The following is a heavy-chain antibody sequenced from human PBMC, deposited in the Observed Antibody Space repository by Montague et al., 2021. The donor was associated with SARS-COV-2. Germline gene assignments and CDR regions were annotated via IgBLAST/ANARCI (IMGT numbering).Heavy chain of an antibody. CDR1: GGSVSSRSHF. V-gene: IGHV4-61*09. J-gene: IGHJ5*02. CDR2: IYATGSA. D-gene: IGHD2-15*01. Sequence: TLSLTCTVSGGSVSSRSHFWSWIRQPAGKGLEWIGHIYATGSAKYNPSLESRVTISVDTSNSQFSLRLNSVTAADTAVYYCTRVVVVVPASPAPTLFDPWGQGILVTVSS. CDR3: TRVVVVVPASPAPTLFDP.